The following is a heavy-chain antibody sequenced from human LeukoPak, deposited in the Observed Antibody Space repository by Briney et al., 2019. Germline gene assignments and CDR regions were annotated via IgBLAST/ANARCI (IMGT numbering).Heavy chain of an antibody. CDR3: ARVRIGQQLDKYYYYAMDV. J-gene: IGHJ6*02. CDR1: GYXFTDYY. V-gene: IGHV1-2*02. Sequence: ASVKVSCKASGYXFTDYYMHWVRQAPGQGREWMGKINPDSGVTNYPQQFQGRVTMTRDTSSSTAYMELIRLRSDDTAVYYCARVRIGQQLDKYYYYAMDVWGQGTTVTVSS. D-gene: IGHD6-13*01. CDR2: INPDSGVT.